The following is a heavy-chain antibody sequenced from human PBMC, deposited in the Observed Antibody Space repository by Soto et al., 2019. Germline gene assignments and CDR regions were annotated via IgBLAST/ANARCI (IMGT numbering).Heavy chain of an antibody. V-gene: IGHV4-4*02. CDR3: ARAQLWFSEASDYYYGMDV. Sequence: KSSETLSLTCAVSGGSISSSNWWSWVRQPPGKGLEWIGEIYHSGSTNYNPSLKSRVTISVDKSKNQFSLKLSSVTAADTAVYYCARAQLWFSEASDYYYGMDVWGQGTTVTVSS. CDR2: IYHSGST. J-gene: IGHJ6*02. CDR1: GGSISSSNW. D-gene: IGHD5-18*01.